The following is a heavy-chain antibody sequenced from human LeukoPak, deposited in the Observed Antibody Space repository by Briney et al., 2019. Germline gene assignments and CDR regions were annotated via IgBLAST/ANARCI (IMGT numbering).Heavy chain of an antibody. J-gene: IGHJ4*02. V-gene: IGHV3-11*01. D-gene: IGHD5-18*01. Sequence: PGGSLRLSCAASGFTFSDSYMSWIRQAPGKGLEWVSYITSSGSIIYYADSVKGRFTVSRDNAKTSLYLQMNTLRAEDTAMYYCATSRRGYSYDWWGQGTQVTVSS. CDR2: ITSSGSII. CDR1: GFTFSDSY. CDR3: ATSRRGYSYDW.